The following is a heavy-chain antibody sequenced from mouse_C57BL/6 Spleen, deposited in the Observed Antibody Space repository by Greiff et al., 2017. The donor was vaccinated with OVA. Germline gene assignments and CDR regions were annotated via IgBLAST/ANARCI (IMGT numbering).Heavy chain of an antibody. D-gene: IGHD2-2*01. CDR3: AREDGYDGDWYFDV. CDR2: INPNNGGT. J-gene: IGHJ1*03. CDR1: GYTFTDYY. Sequence: EVQLQQSGPELVKPGASVKISCKASGYTFTDYYMNWVKQSHGKSLEWIGDINPNNGGTSYNQKFKGKATLTVDKSSSTAYMELRSLTSEDSAVYYCAREDGYDGDWYFDVWGTGTTVTVSS. V-gene: IGHV1-26*01.